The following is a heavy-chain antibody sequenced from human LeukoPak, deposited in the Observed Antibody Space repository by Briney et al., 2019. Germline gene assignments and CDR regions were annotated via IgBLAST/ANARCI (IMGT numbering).Heavy chain of an antibody. Sequence: SSETLSLTCAVYGGSFSGYYWSWIRQPPGKGLEWVGEINHSGSTNYNPSLKSRVTISVDTSKNQFSLKLSSVTAADTAVYYCARAKRGYLKSYYYYYMDVWGKGTTVTVSS. CDR3: ARAKRGYLKSYYYYYMDV. D-gene: IGHD5-12*01. V-gene: IGHV4-34*01. CDR1: GGSFSGYY. J-gene: IGHJ6*03. CDR2: INHSGST.